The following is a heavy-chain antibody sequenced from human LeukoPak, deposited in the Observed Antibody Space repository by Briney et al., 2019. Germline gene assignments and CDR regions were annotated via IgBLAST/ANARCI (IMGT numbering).Heavy chain of an antibody. CDR2: VSGDGQRT. J-gene: IGHJ4*02. CDR3: AKEQDNLLLLSHFDS. Sequence: PGGSLRLSCAASGFTFNNYAMSWVRQAPGKGLEWVSAVSGDGQRTFYADSVKGRFIIFRDNSMNTLSLQMNNLKVEDTAIYYCAKEQDNLLLLSHFDSWGQGILVTVSA. V-gene: IGHV3-23*01. D-gene: IGHD1-14*01. CDR1: GFTFNNYA.